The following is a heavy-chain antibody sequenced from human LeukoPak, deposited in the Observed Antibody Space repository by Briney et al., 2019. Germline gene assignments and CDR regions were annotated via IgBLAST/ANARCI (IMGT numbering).Heavy chain of an antibody. Sequence: PSETLSLTCTVSGGSIRSYYGSGSRQPPGKGLEWIGYIYYSGSTNYNPSLKSRVSISVDTSKNQFSLKLSSVTAADTAVYYCAGIVAALGGADYFDYWGQGALVTVSS. V-gene: IGHV4-59*01. J-gene: IGHJ4*02. D-gene: IGHD2-15*01. CDR2: IYYSGST. CDR3: AGIVAALGGADYFDY. CDR1: GGSIRSYY.